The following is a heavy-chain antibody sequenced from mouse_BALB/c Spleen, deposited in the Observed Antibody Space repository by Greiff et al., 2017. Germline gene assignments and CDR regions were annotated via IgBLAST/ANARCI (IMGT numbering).Heavy chain of an antibody. Sequence: EVKLLESGAELVKPGASVKLSCTASGFNIKDTYMHWVKQRPEQGLEWIGRIDPANGNTKYDPKFQGKATITADTSSNTAYLQLSSLTSEDTAVYYCAHLLRYYFDYWGQGTTLTVSS. J-gene: IGHJ2*01. D-gene: IGHD1-1*01. CDR3: AHLLRYYFDY. CDR2: IDPANGNT. CDR1: GFNIKDTY. V-gene: IGHV14-3*02.